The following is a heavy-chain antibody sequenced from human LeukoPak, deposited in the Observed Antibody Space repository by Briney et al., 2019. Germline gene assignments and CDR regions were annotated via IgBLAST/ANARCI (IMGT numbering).Heavy chain of an antibody. V-gene: IGHV3-74*01. CDR1: GFAFSDSR. CDR3: AKSRRDF. Sequence: PGGSLRLSCVASGFAFSDSRMHWVRQAPGKGLEWVSRITRDGSSTAYADPVKGRFTVSRDNARTTLYLQMNSLRVEDTAVYFCAKSRRDFWGQGTLVTVSS. CDR2: ITRDGSST. J-gene: IGHJ4*02.